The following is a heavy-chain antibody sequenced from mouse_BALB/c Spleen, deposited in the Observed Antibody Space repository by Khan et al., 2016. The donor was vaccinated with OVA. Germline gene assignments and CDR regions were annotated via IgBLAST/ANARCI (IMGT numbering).Heavy chain of an antibody. Sequence: DVQLVESGPELVKPGASVKISCKASGYSFTGYFMNWVMQSHGKSLEWIGRINPHIGETFYNQKFKGKATLTVDESSSTAHMELRSLASEDSAVYYCARIYGRDFDYWGQGTTLKVSS. V-gene: IGHV1-20*02. J-gene: IGHJ2*01. CDR2: INPHIGET. CDR3: ARIYGRDFDY. D-gene: IGHD1-1*01. CDR1: GYSFTGYF.